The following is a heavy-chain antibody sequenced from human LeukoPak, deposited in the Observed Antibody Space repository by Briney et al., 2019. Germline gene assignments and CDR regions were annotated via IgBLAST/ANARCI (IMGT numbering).Heavy chain of an antibody. Sequence: PSQTLSLTCTVSGGSISSGSYYWSWIRQPAWKGLEWIGRIYTSGSTNYNPSLKSRVTISVDTSKNQFSLKLSSVTAADTAVYYCARLGITMVRGVSSFAPWGQGTLVTVSS. CDR3: ARLGITMVRGVSSFAP. CDR2: IYTSGST. J-gene: IGHJ5*02. CDR1: GGSISSGSYY. D-gene: IGHD3-10*01. V-gene: IGHV4-61*02.